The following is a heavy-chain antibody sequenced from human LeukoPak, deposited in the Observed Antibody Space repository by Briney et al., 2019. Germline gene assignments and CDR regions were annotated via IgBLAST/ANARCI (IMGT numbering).Heavy chain of an antibody. D-gene: IGHD3-3*01. CDR3: ATLATYYDFWSGIDY. CDR1: GFTFSSYG. V-gene: IGHV3-30*02. J-gene: IGHJ4*02. Sequence: GGPLRLSCAASGFTFSSYGMHWVRQAPGKGLEWVAFIRYDGSNKYYADSVKGRFTISRDNSKNTLYLQMNSLRAEDTAVYYCATLATYYDFWSGIDYWGQGTLVTVSS. CDR2: IRYDGSNK.